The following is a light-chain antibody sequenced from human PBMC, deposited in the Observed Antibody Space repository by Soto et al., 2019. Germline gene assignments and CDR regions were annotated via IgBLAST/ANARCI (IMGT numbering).Light chain of an antibody. CDR1: QTISSSY. CDR3: QHYDGSLT. CDR2: AAS. J-gene: IGKJ4*01. Sequence: EIVLTQSPHTLSLSPGERASLSCRTSQTISSSYFAWYQQKPGQSPRLLVYAASIRAPGIPDRFSGSGSGADFTLTISRLEPADFAVYYCQHYDGSLT. V-gene: IGKV3-20*01.